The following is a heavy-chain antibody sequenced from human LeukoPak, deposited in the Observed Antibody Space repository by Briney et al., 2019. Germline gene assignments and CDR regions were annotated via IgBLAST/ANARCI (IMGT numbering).Heavy chain of an antibody. D-gene: IGHD6-13*01. Sequence: GGSLRLSCAASGFTFSSYNMNWVRQAPGKGLEWVSSISSSSSYIYYADSVKGRFTISRDNAKNSLYLQMNSLRAEDTAVYYCARIAAADTFDYWGQGTLVTVSS. J-gene: IGHJ4*02. V-gene: IGHV3-21*01. CDR1: GFTFSSYN. CDR2: ISSSSSYI. CDR3: ARIAAADTFDY.